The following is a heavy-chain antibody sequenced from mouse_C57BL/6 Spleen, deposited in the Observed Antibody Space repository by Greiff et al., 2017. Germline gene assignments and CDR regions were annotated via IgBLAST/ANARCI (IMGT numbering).Heavy chain of an antibody. D-gene: IGHD2-5*01. Sequence: EVQGVESGGGLVQPGGSMKLSCAASGFTFSDAWMDWVRQSPEKGLEWVAEIRNKANNHATYYAESVKGRFTISRDDSKSSVYLQMNRLRAEDTGIYYCTRGYSNFRDYWGQGTTLTVSS. J-gene: IGHJ2*01. CDR3: TRGYSNFRDY. CDR1: GFTFSDAW. V-gene: IGHV6-6*01. CDR2: IRNKANNHAT.